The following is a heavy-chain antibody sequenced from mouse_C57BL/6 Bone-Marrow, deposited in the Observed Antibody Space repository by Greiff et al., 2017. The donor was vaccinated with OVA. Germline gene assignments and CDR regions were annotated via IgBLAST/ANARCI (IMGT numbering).Heavy chain of an antibody. CDR3: AKTYSNYVDYFDD. V-gene: IGHV1-74*01. CDR1: GYTFTSYW. J-gene: IGHJ2*01. CDR2: IHPSDSDT. Sequence: VKLQQPGAELVKPGASVKVSCKASGYTFTSYWMHWVKQRPGQGLEWIGRIHPSDSDTNYNQKFKGKATLTVDKSSSTAYMQLSSLTSEDSAVYYCAKTYSNYVDYFDDWGQGTTLTVSS. D-gene: IGHD2-5*01.